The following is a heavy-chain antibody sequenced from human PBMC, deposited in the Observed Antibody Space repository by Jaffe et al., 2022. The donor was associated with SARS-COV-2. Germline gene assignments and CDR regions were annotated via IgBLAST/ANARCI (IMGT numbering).Heavy chain of an antibody. J-gene: IGHJ4*02. Sequence: QVQLVESGGGVVQPGRSLRLSCAASGFTFSSYAMHWVRQAPGKGLEWVAVISYDGNNKYYADSVRGRFTISRDNSKNTLYLQMNSLRADDTAVYYCARDRSHYFDYWGQGTLVTVSS. D-gene: IGHD2-15*01. CDR1: GFTFSSYA. V-gene: IGHV3-30*04. CDR3: ARDRSHYFDY. CDR2: ISYDGNNK.